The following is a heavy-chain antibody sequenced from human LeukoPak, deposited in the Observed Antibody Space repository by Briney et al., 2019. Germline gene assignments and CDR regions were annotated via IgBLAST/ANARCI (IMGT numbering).Heavy chain of an antibody. CDR1: GYSFTSYW. D-gene: IGHD6-13*01. V-gene: IGHV5-51*01. Sequence: GESLKISCRGSGYSFTSYWIAWVRQMPGKGLEWMGIIYPRDSDTRYSPSFQGQVTISADKSISTAYLQWSSLKASDTAMYYCARQVTAAAGTFDYWGQGTLVTVSS. J-gene: IGHJ4*02. CDR2: IYPRDSDT. CDR3: ARQVTAAAGTFDY.